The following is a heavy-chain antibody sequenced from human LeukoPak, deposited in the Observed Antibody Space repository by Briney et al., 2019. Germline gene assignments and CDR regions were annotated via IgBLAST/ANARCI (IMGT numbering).Heavy chain of an antibody. CDR3: ATGNSASPIDIEN. CDR2: IYSAGTT. CDR1: GFTFSTNY. J-gene: IGHJ4*02. D-gene: IGHD1/OR15-1a*01. Sequence: GGFLRLSCAASGFTFSTNYMSWVRRAPGKGLEWVSLIYSAGTTYYADSVKGRFTISRDHSKNTMYLQMNNLRVGDTALYYCATGNSASPIDIENWGQGTLVTVSS. V-gene: IGHV3-53*01.